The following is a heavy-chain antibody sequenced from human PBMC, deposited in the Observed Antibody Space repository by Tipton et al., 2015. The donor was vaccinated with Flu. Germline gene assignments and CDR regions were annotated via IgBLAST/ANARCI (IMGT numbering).Heavy chain of an antibody. D-gene: IGHD6-19*01. CDR2: INEVGAT. Sequence: GLVKPSETLSLTCGVSGGSLSGYLWTWIRLSPGKGPEWIGEINEVGATYYNPSLKSRVTISVQTSKAQFSLNLRSLTAADAGIYYCARSSRVAVIGGMDVWGQGTTVAVSS. CDR3: ARSSRVAVIGGMDV. V-gene: IGHV4-34*01. J-gene: IGHJ6*02. CDR1: GGSLSGYL.